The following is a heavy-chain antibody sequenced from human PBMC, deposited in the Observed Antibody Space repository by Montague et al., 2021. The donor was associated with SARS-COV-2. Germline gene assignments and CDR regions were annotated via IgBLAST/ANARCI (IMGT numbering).Heavy chain of an antibody. CDR1: GGSISSGYFY. CDR2: IYPAGNT. Sequence: TLSLTCTVSGGSISSGYFYWSWIRRPAGKGLEWIGLIYPAGNTNYNPSLKSRVTISVDTSKNQFSLKLSSVTAADTAVYYCASVYTVTYYFDYWGRGTLVTVSS. V-gene: IGHV4-61*02. D-gene: IGHD4-17*01. J-gene: IGHJ4*02. CDR3: ASVYTVTYYFDY.